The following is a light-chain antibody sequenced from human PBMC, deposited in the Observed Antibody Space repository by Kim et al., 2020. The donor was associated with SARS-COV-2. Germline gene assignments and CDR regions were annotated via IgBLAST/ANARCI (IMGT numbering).Light chain of an antibody. J-gene: IGLJ3*02. CDR3: FSYTSTNTWL. CDR2: DVT. CDR1: SSDVGGYNY. V-gene: IGLV2-14*01. Sequence: QSALTQPASVSGSPGQSITISCTGTSSDVGGYNYVSWYQQYPGRAPKLIIYDVTKRPSGVSDRFSGSKSGNTASLTISGLQTEDEADYYCFSYTSTNTWLFGGGTKLTVL.